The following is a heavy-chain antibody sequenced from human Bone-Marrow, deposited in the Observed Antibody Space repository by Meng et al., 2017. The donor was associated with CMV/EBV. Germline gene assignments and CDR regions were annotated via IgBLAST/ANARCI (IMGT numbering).Heavy chain of an antibody. D-gene: IGHD1-26*01. CDR3: ARVFTSFAFAI. CDR2: IYYSGST. J-gene: IGHJ3*02. CDR1: GGSISSYY. Sequence: SETLSLTCTVSGGSISSYYWSWIRQPPGKGLEWIGYIYYSGSTNYNPSLKSRVTISVDTSKNQFSLKLSSVTAADTAVYYCARVFTSFAFAIWGPGTRVTGSS. V-gene: IGHV4-59*01.